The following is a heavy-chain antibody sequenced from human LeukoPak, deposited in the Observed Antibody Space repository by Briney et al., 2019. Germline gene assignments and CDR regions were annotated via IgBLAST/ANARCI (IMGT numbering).Heavy chain of an antibody. CDR2: INREGSST. CDR1: GFTFSSYW. D-gene: IGHD6-13*01. V-gene: IGHV3-74*01. J-gene: IGHJ4*02. CDR3: ARLSEATGPNY. Sequence: PGGSLRLSCAASGFTFSSYWMHWVRQAPGEGLVWVSEINREGSSTNYADSVKGRFTISRDSAKNTLYLQMNSLRVDDTAVYYCARLSEATGPNYWGQGTLVTVSS.